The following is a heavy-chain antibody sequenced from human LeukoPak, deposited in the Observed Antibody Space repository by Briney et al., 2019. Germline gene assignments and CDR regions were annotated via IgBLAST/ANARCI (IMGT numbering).Heavy chain of an antibody. CDR1: GYTFTGYY. CDR2: INPNSGGT. J-gene: IGHJ6*03. CDR3: ARASWDYYYMDV. V-gene: IGHV1-2*02. D-gene: IGHD6-6*01. Sequence: GASVKASCKASGYTFTGYYMHWVRQAPGQGLEWMGWINPNSGGTNYAQKFQGRVTMTRDTSISTAYMELSRLRSDDTAVYYCARASWDYYYMDVWGKGTTVTVSS.